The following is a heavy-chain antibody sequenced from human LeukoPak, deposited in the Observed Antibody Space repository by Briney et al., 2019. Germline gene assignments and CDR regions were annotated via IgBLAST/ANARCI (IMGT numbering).Heavy chain of an antibody. CDR1: GFTFSSYA. V-gene: IGHV3-64*01. J-gene: IGHJ4*02. Sequence: GGSLRLSCAASGFTFSSYAVLWVRQAPGKGLEYVSAITSKGGSTYYANSVKGSFTISRDHSKNTLYLQMGSLRAEDMAVYYCARGSSGKYGYWGQGDQVT. CDR2: ITSKGGST. CDR3: ARGSSGKYGY. D-gene: IGHD3-10*01.